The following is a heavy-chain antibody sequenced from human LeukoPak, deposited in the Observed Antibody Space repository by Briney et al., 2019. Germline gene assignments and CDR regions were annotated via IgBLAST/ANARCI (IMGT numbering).Heavy chain of an antibody. CDR3: ASLYGSSWPPFDY. V-gene: IGHV4-59*01. CDR2: IYYSGST. Sequence: SETLSLTCTVSGDSISSSYWSWIRQPPGKGLEWIAFIYYSGSTNHNPSLKSRVTVSLDTSKNQCSLRFSSVSAADTAVYYCASLYGSSWPPFDYWGQGTLVTVSS. J-gene: IGHJ4*02. D-gene: IGHD6-13*01. CDR1: GDSISSSY.